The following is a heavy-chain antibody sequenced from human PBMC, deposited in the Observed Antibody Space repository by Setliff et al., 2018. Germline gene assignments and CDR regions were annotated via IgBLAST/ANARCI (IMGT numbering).Heavy chain of an antibody. D-gene: IGHD2-15*01. CDR1: GFTFSSYA. CDR3: ARLSIVVAPLGY. Sequence: SCAASGFTFSSYAMHWVRQAPGKGLEWVAVISYDGSNKYYADSVKGRFTISRDNSKNTLYLQMNSLRAEDTAVYYCARLSIVVAPLGYWGQGTLVTVSS. V-gene: IGHV3-30-3*01. J-gene: IGHJ4*02. CDR2: ISYDGSNK.